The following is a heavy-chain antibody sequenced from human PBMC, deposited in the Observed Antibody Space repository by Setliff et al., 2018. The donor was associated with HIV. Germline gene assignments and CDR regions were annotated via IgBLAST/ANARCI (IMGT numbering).Heavy chain of an antibody. V-gene: IGHV3-15*01. CDR1: GFSFSNAW. J-gene: IGHJ4*02. CDR2: IKSETDGGTV. CDR3: ARDWPSSTAAGDC. D-gene: IGHD6-6*01. Sequence: PGGSLRLSCVASGFSFSNAWMSWVRQAPGKGLEWVGRIKSETDGGTVDYAAPVKGRFTISRGNAKNSLYLEMNSLTVEDTALYYCARDWPSSTAAGDCWGQGTLVTVSS.